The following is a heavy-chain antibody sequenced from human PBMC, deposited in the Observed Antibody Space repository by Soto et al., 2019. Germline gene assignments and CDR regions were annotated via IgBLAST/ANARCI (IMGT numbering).Heavy chain of an antibody. D-gene: IGHD3-22*01. CDR3: ASAYYDSRGYWPILGY. CDR1: GYTFTGYY. V-gene: IGHV1-2*04. Sequence: QVQLVQSGAEVKKPGASVKVSCKASGYTFTGYYMHWVRQAPGQGLEWMGWINPNSGGTNYAQKFQGWVHMPRGPSISTAHMELSRLRSDDTAGYYCASAYYDSRGYWPILGYWGQGTLVTVSS. CDR2: INPNSGGT. J-gene: IGHJ4*02.